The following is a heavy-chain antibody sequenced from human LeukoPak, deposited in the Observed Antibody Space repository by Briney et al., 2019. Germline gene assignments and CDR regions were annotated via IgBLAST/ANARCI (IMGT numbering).Heavy chain of an antibody. D-gene: IGHD3-3*01. CDR1: GFTFSSYS. V-gene: IGHV3-48*01. J-gene: IGHJ3*02. Sequence: GGSLRLSCAASGFTFSSYSMNWVRQAPGKGLEWVSYISSSSSTIYYADSVKGRFTISRDNAKNSLYLQMNSLRAEDTAVYYCARLGDFWSGYYREDAFDIWGQGTMVTVSS. CDR2: ISSSSSTI. CDR3: ARLGDFWSGYYREDAFDI.